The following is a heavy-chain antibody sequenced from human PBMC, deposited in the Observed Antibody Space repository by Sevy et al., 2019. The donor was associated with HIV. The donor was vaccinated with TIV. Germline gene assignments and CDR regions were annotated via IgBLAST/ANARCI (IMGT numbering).Heavy chain of an antibody. D-gene: IGHD1-26*01. J-gene: IGHJ4*02. CDR2: IYWDGDE. CDR3: AHKYSYNSGPSGFSFDH. Sequence: SGPTLVKPTQTLTLTCTVSGFSLSTSGVGVGWIRQPSGKALEWLALIYWDGDERYSQSLQSRLTITKDTSNDQVVLTMTTMDPVDTGTYYCAHKYSYNSGPSGFSFDHWGQGTLVTVSS. CDR1: GFSLSTSGVG. V-gene: IGHV2-5*02.